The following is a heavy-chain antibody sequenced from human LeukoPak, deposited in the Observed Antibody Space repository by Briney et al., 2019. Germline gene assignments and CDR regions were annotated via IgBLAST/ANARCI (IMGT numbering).Heavy chain of an antibody. CDR3: ARTSKGIAAAGRNWFDP. D-gene: IGHD6-13*01. CDR1: GFTFSSYG. CDR2: ISYDGSSK. J-gene: IGHJ5*02. Sequence: GRSLRLSCAASGFTFSSYGMHWVRQAPGKGLEWVAVISYDGSSKYYADSVKGRSTISRDNSKNTSFLQMNSLRAEDTAVYYCARTSKGIAAAGRNWFDPWGQGTLVTVSS. V-gene: IGHV3-30*03.